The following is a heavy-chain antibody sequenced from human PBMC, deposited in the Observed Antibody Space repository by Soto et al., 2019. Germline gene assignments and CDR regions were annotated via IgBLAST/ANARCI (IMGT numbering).Heavy chain of an antibody. J-gene: IGHJ4*02. D-gene: IGHD1-1*01. CDR3: ARVEGGPIPEVDY. Sequence: QVQLQESGPGLVKPSQTLSLTCTVSGGSISSGGYYWSWIRQHPGKGLEWIGYIYYSGSTYYNPSLKSRVSISVDTSNNQFSLKLSSVTAAETAVYYCARVEGGPIPEVDYWGQGTLVTVSS. CDR2: IYYSGST. V-gene: IGHV4-31*03. CDR1: GGSISSGGYY.